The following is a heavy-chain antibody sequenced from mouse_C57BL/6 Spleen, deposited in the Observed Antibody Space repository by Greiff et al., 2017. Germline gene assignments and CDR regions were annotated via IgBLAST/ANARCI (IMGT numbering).Heavy chain of an antibody. CDR3: ARDLGGNYSWFAY. CDR1: GFTFSSYA. J-gene: IGHJ3*01. D-gene: IGHD2-1*01. Sequence: EVQLVESGGGLVKPGGSLKLSCAASGFTFSSYAMSWVRQTPEKRLEWVATISDGGSYTYYPDNVKGRFTISRDNAKNNLYLQMSHLKSEDTAMYYCARDLGGNYSWFAYWGQGTLVTVSA. CDR2: ISDGGSYT. V-gene: IGHV5-4*01.